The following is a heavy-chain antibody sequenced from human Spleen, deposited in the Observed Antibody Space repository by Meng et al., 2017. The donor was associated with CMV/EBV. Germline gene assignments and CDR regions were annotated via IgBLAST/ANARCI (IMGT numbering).Heavy chain of an antibody. J-gene: IGHJ4*02. V-gene: IGHV3-23*01. CDR2: ISGSGDST. CDR3: AKDGSGWYLLSPPYFDY. D-gene: IGHD6-19*01. CDR1: GFTFRTYT. Sequence: GGSLRLSCAASGFTFRTYTMSWVRQAPGKGLEWVAAISGSGDSTYYADSVTGRFTISRDNSKHTLYLQLNSLRAGDTAVYYCAKDGSGWYLLSPPYFDYWGQGRLVTVSS.